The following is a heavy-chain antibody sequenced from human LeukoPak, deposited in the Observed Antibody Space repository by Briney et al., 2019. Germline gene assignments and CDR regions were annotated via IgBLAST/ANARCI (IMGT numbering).Heavy chain of an antibody. V-gene: IGHV4-34*01. CDR2: ISHSGGI. J-gene: IGHJ4*02. CDR1: GGSFSDFY. D-gene: IGHD3-3*01. Sequence: PSETLSLTCAAYGGSFSDFYWNWIRQPPGKGLEWIGQISHSGGINYNPSLQSRVTLSVDTSNNHFSLRLTPVTAADTAVYYCVRGYSEYWSDRGQGSLVTVSS. CDR3: VRGYSEYWSD.